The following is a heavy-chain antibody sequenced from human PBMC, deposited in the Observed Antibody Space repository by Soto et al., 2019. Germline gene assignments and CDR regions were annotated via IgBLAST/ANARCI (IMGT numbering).Heavy chain of an antibody. CDR2: ISGLNGNT. CDR3: ARDPSFGVSGWGGFDH. J-gene: IGHJ4*02. D-gene: IGHD6-19*01. V-gene: IGHV1-18*04. CDR1: GYTLTSYS. Sequence: QVQLVQSGAEMKKPGASVTVSCKASGYTLTSYSSSWVRQAPGQGLEWMGWISGLNGNTNYAQTFQGRVTMTTDTTTSTAYLARRGLRPVDTAGYYCARDPSFGVSGWGGFDHWGQGTLVTVSS.